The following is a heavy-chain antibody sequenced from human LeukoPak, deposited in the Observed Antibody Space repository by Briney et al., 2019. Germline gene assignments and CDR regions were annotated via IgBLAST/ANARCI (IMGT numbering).Heavy chain of an antibody. Sequence: GGSLRLSCAASGFTFSSYAMHWVRQAPGKGLEWVAVISYDGSNKYYADSVKGRFTISRDNSKNTLYLQMNSLRAEDTAVYYCARGAGYNYSYYFDYWGQGTLVTVSS. V-gene: IGHV3-30*14. D-gene: IGHD5-24*01. CDR3: ARGAGYNYSYYFDY. J-gene: IGHJ4*02. CDR1: GFTFSSYA. CDR2: ISYDGSNK.